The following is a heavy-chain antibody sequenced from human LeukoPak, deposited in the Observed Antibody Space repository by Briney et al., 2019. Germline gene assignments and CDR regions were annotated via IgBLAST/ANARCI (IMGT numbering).Heavy chain of an antibody. Sequence: PGGSLRLSCAASGYTFSSYSMNWVRQTPEKGLEWVSYISSGSSNKYYADSVKGRFTISRDNAKNSLFLQMNSLRPEDTAVYYCARPAYTAAYDLWGQGTMVTVSS. CDR1: GYTFSSYS. CDR2: ISSGSSNK. V-gene: IGHV3-48*01. J-gene: IGHJ3*01. CDR3: ARPAYTAAYDL. D-gene: IGHD3-16*01.